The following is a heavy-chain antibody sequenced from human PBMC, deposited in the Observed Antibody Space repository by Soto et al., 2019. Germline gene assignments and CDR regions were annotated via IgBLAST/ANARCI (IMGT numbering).Heavy chain of an antibody. CDR3: ATWHIVVVTAIDDAFDI. J-gene: IGHJ3*02. D-gene: IGHD2-21*02. CDR1: GFTFSSYA. Sequence: GGSLRLSCAASGFTFSSYAMSWVRQAPGKGLEWVSAISGSGGSTYYADSVKGRFTISRDNAKKSLYLQMKSMRDEDTAVYYCATWHIVVVTAIDDAFDIWGQGTMVTVSS. CDR2: ISGSGGST. V-gene: IGHV3-23*01.